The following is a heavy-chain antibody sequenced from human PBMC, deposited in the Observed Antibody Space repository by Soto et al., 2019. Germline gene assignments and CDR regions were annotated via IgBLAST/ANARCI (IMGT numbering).Heavy chain of an antibody. Sequence: QVHLVQYGPEVKRPGSSVKVSCKSSGGTFPYYTVSWVRQSPGQGLEYLGRFVPIFQSRLFAPKFQGRITLTADKSTDTAYMELSSRTSEDTAVYFCARAEASTFYYAASGWHFTFWGQGSLVTVSS. CDR1: GGTFPYYT. CDR3: ARAEASTFYYAASGWHFTF. CDR2: FVPIFQSR. J-gene: IGHJ4*02. V-gene: IGHV1-69*08. D-gene: IGHD3-10*01.